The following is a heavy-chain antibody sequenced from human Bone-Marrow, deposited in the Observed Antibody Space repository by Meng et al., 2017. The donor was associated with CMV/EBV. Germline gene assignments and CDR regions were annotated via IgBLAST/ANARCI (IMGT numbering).Heavy chain of an antibody. CDR2: IRNTGSTK. CDR3: VSPRRPVLPAAVDY. D-gene: IGHD2-2*01. Sequence: GGSLRLSCAASGFTFSDYYMNWIRQAPGKGPEWVSFIRNTGSTKYYADSVKGRFTISRDNAKNTLYLQMNSLRVEDTAVYYCVSPRRPVLPAAVDYWGPGTLVTVSS. J-gene: IGHJ4*02. CDR1: GFTFSDYY. V-gene: IGHV3-11*01.